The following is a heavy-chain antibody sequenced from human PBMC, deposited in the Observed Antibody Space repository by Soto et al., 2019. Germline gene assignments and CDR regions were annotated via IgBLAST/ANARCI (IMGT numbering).Heavy chain of an antibody. Sequence: PGGSLRLSCADSGVTFSSYAMNWVRQAPGKGLEWVSTISNTGGGTFYAGSVRGRFTISRDNSNNTLYLQMHRLRADDSAIYFCAVGRHKTSGSNTWFDPWGRGTQVTVSS. CDR3: AVGRHKTSGSNTWFDP. CDR1: GVTFSSYA. CDR2: ISNTGGGT. J-gene: IGHJ5*02. V-gene: IGHV3-23*01. D-gene: IGHD3-22*01.